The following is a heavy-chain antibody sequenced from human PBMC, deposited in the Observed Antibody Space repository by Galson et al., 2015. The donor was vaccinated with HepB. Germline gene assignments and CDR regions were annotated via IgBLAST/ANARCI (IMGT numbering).Heavy chain of an antibody. J-gene: IGHJ6*02. CDR1: GYTFTSYD. V-gene: IGHV1-8*01. CDR2: MNPNSGNT. CDR3: ARGRNIPYYDFWSGYYPRQESSSAYYYYGMDV. D-gene: IGHD3-3*01. Sequence: SVKVSCKASGYTFTSYDIDWVRQATGQGLEWMGWMNPNSGNTGYAQKFQGRVTMTRNTSISTAYMELSSLRSEDTAVYYCARGRNIPYYDFWSGYYPRQESSSAYYYYGMDVWGQGTTVTVSS.